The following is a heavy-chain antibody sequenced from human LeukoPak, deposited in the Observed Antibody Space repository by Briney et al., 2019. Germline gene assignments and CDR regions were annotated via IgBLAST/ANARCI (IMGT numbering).Heavy chain of an antibody. CDR2: IIPIFGTA. D-gene: IGHD2-2*01. CDR1: GGTFSSYA. J-gene: IGHJ6*02. Sequence: SVKVSCKASGGTFSSYAISWVRQAPGQRLEWMGGIIPIFGTANYAQKFQGRVTITADESTSTAYMELSSLRSEDTAVYYCLGYCSSTSCYPLAYYYYGMDVWGQGTTVTVSS. V-gene: IGHV1-69*13. CDR3: LGYCSSTSCYPLAYYYYGMDV.